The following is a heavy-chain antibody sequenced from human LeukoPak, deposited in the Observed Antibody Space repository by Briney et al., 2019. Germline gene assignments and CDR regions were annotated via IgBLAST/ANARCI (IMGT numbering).Heavy chain of an antibody. CDR3: ARVSGGYCSSTSCYDYYYYMDV. CDR1: GGTFSSYA. Sequence: SVKVSCKASGGTFSSYAISWVRQAPGQGLEWMGGIIPIFGTANYAQKFQGRVTITADESTSTAYMELGSLRSEDTAVYYCARVSGGYCSSTSCYDYYYYMDVWGKGTTVTVSS. J-gene: IGHJ6*03. V-gene: IGHV1-69*01. CDR2: IIPIFGTA. D-gene: IGHD2-2*01.